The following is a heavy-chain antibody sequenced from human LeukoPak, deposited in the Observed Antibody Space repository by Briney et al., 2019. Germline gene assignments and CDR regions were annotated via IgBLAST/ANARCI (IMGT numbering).Heavy chain of an antibody. Sequence: ASVKVSCKASGYTFTNYYIHWVRQAPEQGLEWMGFINPSAGSTSYAQNFQGRVTMTRDMSTSTVYMDFSSLRSEDTAVYYCARNQASGLDYWGQGTLVTVSS. CDR1: GYTFTNYY. CDR2: INPSAGST. J-gene: IGHJ4*02. V-gene: IGHV1-46*01. CDR3: ARNQASGLDY. D-gene: IGHD3-10*01.